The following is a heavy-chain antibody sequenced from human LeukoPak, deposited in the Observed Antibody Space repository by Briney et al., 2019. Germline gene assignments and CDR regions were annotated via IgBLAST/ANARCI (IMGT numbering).Heavy chain of an antibody. V-gene: IGHV4-38-2*01. Sequence: SETLSLTCAVSGYSISSGYYWGWIRQPPGQGLEWIASIYHGGSTYYNPSLKSRVTISVDTSKNQFSLKLSSVTAADTAVYYCASSHQLLALGDYWGQGTLVTVSS. CDR3: ASSHQLLALGDY. CDR2: IYHGGST. J-gene: IGHJ4*02. CDR1: GYSISSGYY. D-gene: IGHD2-2*01.